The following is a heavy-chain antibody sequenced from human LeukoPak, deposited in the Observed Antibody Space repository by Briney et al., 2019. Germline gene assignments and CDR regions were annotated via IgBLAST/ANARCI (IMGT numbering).Heavy chain of an antibody. CDR1: GGSIRSSSYY. CDR2: IYYSGST. Sequence: SETLSLTCTVSGGSIRSSSYYWGWIRQPPGKGLEWIGSIYYSGSTYYNPSLKSRVTISVGTSKNQFSLRLSSVTAADTAVYYCAREMGQWLVHWGQGTLVTVSS. V-gene: IGHV4-39*02. CDR3: AREMGQWLVH. D-gene: IGHD6-19*01. J-gene: IGHJ4*02.